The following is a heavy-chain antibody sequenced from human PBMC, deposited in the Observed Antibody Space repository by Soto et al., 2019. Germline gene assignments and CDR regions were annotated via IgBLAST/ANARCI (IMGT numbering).Heavy chain of an antibody. CDR2: ISAYNGNT. CDR3: ARDGGGYYDSSGYDLPWYYGRDV. Sequence: ASVKVSCKASGYTFTIYGISWVRQAPGQGLEWMGWISAYNGNTNYAQKLQGRVTMTTDTSTSTAYMELRSLRSDDTAVYYCARDGGGYYDSSGYDLPWYYGRDVWGQGTTVTVSS. CDR1: GYTFTIYG. V-gene: IGHV1-18*01. J-gene: IGHJ6*02. D-gene: IGHD3-22*01.